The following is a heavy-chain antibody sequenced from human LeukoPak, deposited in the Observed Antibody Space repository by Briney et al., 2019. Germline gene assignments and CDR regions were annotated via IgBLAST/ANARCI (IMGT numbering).Heavy chain of an antibody. CDR2: INPSGGST. Sequence: ASVKVSCKPSGYTFTSYYMHWVRQAPGQGLEWMGIINPSGGSTSYAQKFQGRVTMTRDMSTSTVYMELSSLRSEDTAVYYCATAASSGYYEPFDYWGQGTLVTVSS. CDR1: GYTFTSYY. CDR3: ATAASSGYYEPFDY. D-gene: IGHD3-22*01. V-gene: IGHV1-46*03. J-gene: IGHJ4*02.